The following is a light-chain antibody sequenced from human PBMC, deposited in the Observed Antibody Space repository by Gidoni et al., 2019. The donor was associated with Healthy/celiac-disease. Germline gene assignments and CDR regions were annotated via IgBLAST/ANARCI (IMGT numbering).Light chain of an antibody. CDR2: DAS. CDR1: QDISNY. Sequence: GDRVTITCQASQDISNYLNWYQQKPGKAPKLLIYDASNLETGVPSRFSGSGSGTDFTFTISSLQPEDSATYYFQQYDNLPGGTFXPXTKVXIK. J-gene: IGKJ3*01. CDR3: QQYDNLPGGT. V-gene: IGKV1-33*01.